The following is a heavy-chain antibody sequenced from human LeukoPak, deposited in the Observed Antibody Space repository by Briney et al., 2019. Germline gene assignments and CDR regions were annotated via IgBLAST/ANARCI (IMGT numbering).Heavy chain of an antibody. Sequence: GGSLRLSCAASGFTFSDYSMNWVRQAPGKGLEWVASISSSSPYIYYTDSVKGRFTISRDNAKNSLYLQMNSLRAEDTAVYYCARLYNRVGPFDYWGQGTLVTVSS. V-gene: IGHV3-21*01. CDR1: GFTFSDYS. J-gene: IGHJ4*02. CDR2: ISSSSPYI. D-gene: IGHD1-1*01. CDR3: ARLYNRVGPFDY.